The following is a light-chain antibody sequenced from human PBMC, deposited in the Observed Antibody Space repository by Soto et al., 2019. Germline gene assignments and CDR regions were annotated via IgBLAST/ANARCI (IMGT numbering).Light chain of an antibody. CDR1: SSNVGSYNL. Sequence: QSALTQPASVSGSPGQSITISCTGTSSNVGSYNLVSWYQQCPDKAPKLLIYEVGKRPSGVSNRFSGSKSGNTASLTISGLQAEDEADYYCCSYVGSSSVVFGGGTKLTVL. J-gene: IGLJ2*01. CDR2: EVG. V-gene: IGLV2-23*02. CDR3: CSYVGSSSVV.